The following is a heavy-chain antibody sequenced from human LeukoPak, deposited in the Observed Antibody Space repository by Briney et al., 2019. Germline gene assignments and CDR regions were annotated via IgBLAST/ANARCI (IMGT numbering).Heavy chain of an antibody. D-gene: IGHD3-10*01. CDR3: ARRGGGSGSYHYYYGMDV. V-gene: IGHV4-39*07. J-gene: IGHJ6*02. CDR1: GGSIRTGSYY. Sequence: PSETLSLTCTVSGGSIRTGSYYWGWIRQPPGKGLEWIGYIYYTGSTNYNPSLKSRVTISVDTSKNQFSLKLSSVTAADTAVYYCARRGGGSGSYHYYYGMDVWGQGTTVTVSS. CDR2: IYYTGST.